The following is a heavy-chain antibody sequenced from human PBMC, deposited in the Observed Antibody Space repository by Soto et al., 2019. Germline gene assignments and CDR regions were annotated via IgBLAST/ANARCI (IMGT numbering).Heavy chain of an antibody. V-gene: IGHV3-33*06. Sequence: QVQLVESGGGVVQPGTSLRLSCAASGFTFSHYGIHWVRQALGKGLEWVGLSWSGGRGEDCADSVRGRFTISRDYSKTTVYLQMNSLRVEDTAVYYCAKDDDTSSHFSLLDFRGQGTLVTVSS. CDR2: SWSGGRGE. CDR3: AKDDDTSSHFSLLDF. J-gene: IGHJ4*02. D-gene: IGHD3-22*01. CDR1: GFTFSHYG.